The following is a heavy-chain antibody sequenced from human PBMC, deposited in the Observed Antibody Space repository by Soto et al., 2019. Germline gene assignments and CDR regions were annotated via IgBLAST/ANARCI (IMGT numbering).Heavy chain of an antibody. CDR3: ARGLLVVVTTYIRNYGMDV. D-gene: IGHD3-22*01. CDR2: INPSGGST. V-gene: IGHV1-46*01. Sequence: ASVKVSCKASGYTFTSYYMHWVRQAPGQGLEWMGIINPSGGSTSYAQKFQGRVTMTRDTSTSTVYMELSSLRSEDTAVYYCARGLLVVVTTYIRNYGMDVWGQGTTVTVSS. CDR1: GYTFTSYY. J-gene: IGHJ6*02.